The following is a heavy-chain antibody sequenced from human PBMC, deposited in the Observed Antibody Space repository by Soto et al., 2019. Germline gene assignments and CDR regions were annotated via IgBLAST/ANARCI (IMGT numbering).Heavy chain of an antibody. CDR2: IYYSGST. J-gene: IGHJ6*02. Sequence: KPSETLSLTCTVSGGSISSYYWSWIRQPPGKGLEWIGYIYYSGSTNYNPSLKSRVTISVDTSKNQFSLKLSSVTAADTAVYYCARESGKAMVRGRWYYYGMDVSGQGTTVTVSS. CDR1: GGSISSYY. CDR3: ARESGKAMVRGRWYYYGMDV. D-gene: IGHD3-10*01. V-gene: IGHV4-59*01.